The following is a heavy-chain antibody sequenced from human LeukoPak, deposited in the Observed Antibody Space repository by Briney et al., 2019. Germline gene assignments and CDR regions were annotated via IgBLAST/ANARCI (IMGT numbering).Heavy chain of an antibody. CDR2: INHSGST. V-gene: IGHV4-34*01. D-gene: IGHD6-19*01. Sequence: SETLSLTCAVYGGSFSGYYWSWIRQPPGKGLEWIGEINHSGSTNYNPSLKSRVTVSVDTSKNQFSLKLSSVTAADTAVCYCARGYYSGWYYHAFDIWGQGTMVTVSS. CDR1: GGSFSGYY. CDR3: ARGYYSGWYYHAFDI. J-gene: IGHJ3*02.